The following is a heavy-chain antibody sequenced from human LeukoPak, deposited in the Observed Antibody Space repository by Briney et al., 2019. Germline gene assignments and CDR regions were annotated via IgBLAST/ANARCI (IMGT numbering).Heavy chain of an antibody. CDR1: GDSTSDYY. D-gene: IGHD3-10*01. V-gene: IGHV4-59*01. CDR2: VYYSGST. J-gene: IGHJ5*02. CDR3: ARELDGNGGWFDP. Sequence: SETLSLTCTVSGDSTSDYYWSWIRQPPGKGLEWIGEVYYSGSTHYNPSLKSRVTISVDTSKNQFSLSLRSVTTADTAVYFCARELDGNGGWFDPWGQGTLVIVSS.